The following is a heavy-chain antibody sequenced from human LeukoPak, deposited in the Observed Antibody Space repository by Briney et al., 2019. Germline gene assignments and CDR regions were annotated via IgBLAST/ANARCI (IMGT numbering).Heavy chain of an antibody. CDR1: GGSITSYY. J-gene: IGHJ5*02. CDR3: ARDLGFCSSTSCYPWFDP. CDR2: IYYSGYT. V-gene: IGHV4-59*01. Sequence: SETLSLTCTVSGGSITSYYWSWIRQPPGTGLEWIGYIYYSGYTNYNPSLRSRVTISLDTSKNQFSLQLSSVTAADTAVYYCARDLGFCSSTSCYPWFDPWGQGTLVTVSS. D-gene: IGHD2-2*01.